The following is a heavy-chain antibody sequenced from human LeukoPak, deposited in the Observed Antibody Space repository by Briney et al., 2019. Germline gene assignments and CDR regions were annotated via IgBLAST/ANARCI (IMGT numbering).Heavy chain of an antibody. CDR3: AGDYPGEDTAMAKFDY. J-gene: IGHJ4*02. CDR2: INPNSGGT. Sequence: ASVKVSCKASGYTFTGYYMHWVRQAPGQGLEWMGWINPNSGGTNYAQKFQGRVTMTRDTSISTAYMELSRLSSDDTAVYYCAGDYPGEDTAMAKFDYWGQGTLVTVSS. V-gene: IGHV1-2*02. D-gene: IGHD5-18*01. CDR1: GYTFTGYY.